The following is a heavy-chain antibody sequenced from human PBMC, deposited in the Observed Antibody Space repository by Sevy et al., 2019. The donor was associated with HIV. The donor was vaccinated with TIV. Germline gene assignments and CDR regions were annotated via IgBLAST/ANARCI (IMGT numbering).Heavy chain of an antibody. D-gene: IGHD3-3*01. CDR2: ISSSSSYI. J-gene: IGHJ4*02. Sequence: GGSLRLSCAASGFTFSSYSMNWVRQAPGKGLEWVSSISSSSSYIYYADSVKGRFTISSDNAKNSLYLQMNSLRAEDTAVYYCARGVRDFWSGYPDYWGQGTLVTVSS. CDR3: ARGVRDFWSGYPDY. CDR1: GFTFSSYS. V-gene: IGHV3-21*01.